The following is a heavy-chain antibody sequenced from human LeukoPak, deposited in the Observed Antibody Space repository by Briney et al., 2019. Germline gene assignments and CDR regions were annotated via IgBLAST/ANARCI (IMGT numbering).Heavy chain of an antibody. V-gene: IGHV6-1*01. D-gene: IGHD7-27*01. CDR1: GDNASSNSAA. Sequence: SQTLSLTCAISGDNASSNSAAWNWIRQSPSRGLEWLGRTYYRSKWYHDYAVSVKSRITINPDTSKNQFSLQLNSVTPEDTAVYFCARNWASFYYYYMDVWGKGTTVTVSS. CDR2: TYYRSKWYH. CDR3: ARNWASFYYYYMDV. J-gene: IGHJ6*03.